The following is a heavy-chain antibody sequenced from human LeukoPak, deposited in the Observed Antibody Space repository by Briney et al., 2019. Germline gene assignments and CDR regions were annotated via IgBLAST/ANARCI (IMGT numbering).Heavy chain of an antibody. CDR2: IYTSGST. V-gene: IGHV4-61*02. CDR3: ALVRRGYCSSTSCHDRDYYYMDV. Sequence: SETLSLTCTVSGGSISSGSYYWSWIRQPAGKGLEWIGRIYTSGSTNYNPSLKSRVTISVDTSKNQFSLKLSSVTAADTAVYYCALVRRGYCSSTSCHDRDYYYMDVWGKGTTVTVSS. CDR1: GGSISSGSYY. J-gene: IGHJ6*03. D-gene: IGHD2-2*01.